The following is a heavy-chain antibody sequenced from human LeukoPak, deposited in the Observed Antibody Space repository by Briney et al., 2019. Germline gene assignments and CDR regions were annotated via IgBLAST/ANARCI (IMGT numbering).Heavy chain of an antibody. CDR3: ARTYLTYYDSSGFEY. Sequence: PSETLSLTCTVSGGSIRGYHWSWIRQPPGKRLEWIGYIYDSGSTNYNPSLKSRVTISVDTSKNQFSLKLSSVTAADTAVYYCARTYLTYYDSSGFEYWGQGTLVTVSS. CDR2: IYDSGST. J-gene: IGHJ4*02. CDR1: GGSIRGYH. V-gene: IGHV4-59*01. D-gene: IGHD3-22*01.